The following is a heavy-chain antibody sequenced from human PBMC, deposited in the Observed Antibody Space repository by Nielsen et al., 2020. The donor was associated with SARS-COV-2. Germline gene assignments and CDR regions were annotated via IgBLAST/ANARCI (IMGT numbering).Heavy chain of an antibody. V-gene: IGHV3-30-3*01. Sequence: GESLKISCAASEFTFNRFSMHWVRQAPGMGLEWVAVISFDGGEIYYRDSVKGRFTISRDNSNNTLFLQMNRLRDEDTAVYFCARSVQAFDMWGQGTRVTVSS. CDR1: EFTFNRFS. CDR3: ARSVQAFDM. CDR2: ISFDGGEI. J-gene: IGHJ3*02.